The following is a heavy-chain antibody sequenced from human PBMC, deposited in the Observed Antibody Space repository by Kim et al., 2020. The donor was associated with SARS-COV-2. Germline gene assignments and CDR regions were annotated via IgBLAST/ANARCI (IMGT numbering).Heavy chain of an antibody. D-gene: IGHD5-12*01. V-gene: IGHV3-7*03. CDR1: GFTFSSYW. CDR3: ARILAAYSGYDTYYYYGMDV. Sequence: GGSLRLSCAASGFTFSSYWMSWVRQAPGKGLEWVANIKQDGSEKYYVDSVKGRFTISRDNAKNSLYLQMNSLRAEDTAVYYCARILAAYSGYDTYYYYGMDVWGQGTTVTVSS. J-gene: IGHJ6*02. CDR2: IKQDGSEK.